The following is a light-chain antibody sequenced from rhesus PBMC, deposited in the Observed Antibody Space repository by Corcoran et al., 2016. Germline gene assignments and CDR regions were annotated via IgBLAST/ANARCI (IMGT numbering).Light chain of an antibody. J-gene: IGKJ2*01. CDR1: QSLLHSNGYNY. Sequence: DIVMTQPPLSLPVTPGEPASISCRSSQSLLHSNGYNYLYWYLQNPGQSPQLLMYFASYLSSGVPDWFSGSGSGTEFTLEISRVEAEDIGVYYCMQGTQLPYSFGQGTKVEIK. V-gene: IGKV2-91*01. CDR2: FAS. CDR3: MQGTQLPYS.